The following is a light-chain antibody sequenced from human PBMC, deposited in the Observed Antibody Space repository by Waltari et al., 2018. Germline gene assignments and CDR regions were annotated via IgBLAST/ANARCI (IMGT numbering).Light chain of an antibody. CDR1: QSVDSNY. Sequence: EIVLTQSPGTLSLSPGERASLSCRASQSVDSNYLAWHQQKPAQAPRLLIYGASNRPTGIPDRFSGSGSGTDFTLTIDSLEPEDFAVYYCQQYGTAPWTFGQGTKVEI. CDR2: GAS. V-gene: IGKV3-20*01. CDR3: QQYGTAPWT. J-gene: IGKJ1*01.